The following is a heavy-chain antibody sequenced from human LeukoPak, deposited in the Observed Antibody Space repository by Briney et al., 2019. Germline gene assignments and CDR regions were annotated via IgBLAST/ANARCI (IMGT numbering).Heavy chain of an antibody. J-gene: IGHJ2*01. D-gene: IGHD3-22*01. Sequence: GASVKVSCKASGGTFSSYAISWVRQAPGQGLEWMGGIIPIFGTANYAQKFQGRVTITADESTSTAYMELSSLRSEDTAVYYCARSPQYYDRWYFDLWGRGTLVTVSS. CDR3: ARSPQYYDRWYFDL. CDR2: IIPIFGTA. V-gene: IGHV1-69*13. CDR1: GGTFSSYA.